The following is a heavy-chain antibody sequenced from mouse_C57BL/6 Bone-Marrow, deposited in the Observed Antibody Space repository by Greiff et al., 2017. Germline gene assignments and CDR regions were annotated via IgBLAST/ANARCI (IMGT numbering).Heavy chain of an antibody. V-gene: IGHV1-61*01. CDR3: ARRSYDYADYYAMDY. J-gene: IGHJ4*01. CDR1: GYTFTSYW. CDR2: IYPSDSET. Sequence: VQLQQPGAELVRPGSSVKLSCKASGYTFTSYWMHWVKQRPGQGLEWIGNIYPSDSETHYNQKFKDKATLTVDKSSSTAYMQLSSLTSEDSAVYYCARRSYDYADYYAMDYWGQGTSVTVSS. D-gene: IGHD2-4*01.